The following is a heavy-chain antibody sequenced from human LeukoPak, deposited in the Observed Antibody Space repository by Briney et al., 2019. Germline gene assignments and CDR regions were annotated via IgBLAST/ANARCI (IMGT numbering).Heavy chain of an antibody. CDR2: INPSGGST. D-gene: IGHD3-22*01. CDR1: GYTFTSYY. CDR3: ARDAYDSSGYYYAFAI. J-gene: IGHJ3*02. V-gene: IGHV1-46*01. Sequence: ASVKVSCKASGYTFTSYYMHWVRQAPGQGLEWMGIINPSGGSTSYAQKFQGRVTMTRDTSTSTVYMELSSLRSEDTAVYYCARDAYDSSGYYYAFAIWGQGTMVTVSS.